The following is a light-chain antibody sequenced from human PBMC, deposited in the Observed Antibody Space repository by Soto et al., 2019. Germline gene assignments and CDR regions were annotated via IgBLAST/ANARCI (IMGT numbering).Light chain of an antibody. CDR1: SSDVGSYNL. Sequence: QSVLTQPASVSGSPGQSITLSCTGTSSDVGSYNLVPWYQQHPGKAPKLMIYDCSPRPSWVSNRLSSSKPGNSASLTSCGLQAEDEADYYCCSYAGSITSYVFGTGTKVTVL. CDR2: DCS. J-gene: IGLJ1*01. CDR3: CSYAGSITSYV. V-gene: IGLV2-23*01.